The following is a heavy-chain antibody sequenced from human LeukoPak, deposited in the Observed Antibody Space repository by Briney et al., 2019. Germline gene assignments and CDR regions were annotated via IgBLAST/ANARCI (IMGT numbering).Heavy chain of an antibody. D-gene: IGHD2-2*01. Sequence: GRSLRPSCAASGFTFSSYGMHWVRQAPGKGLEWVAVISYDGSNKYYADSVKGRFTISRDNSKNTLYLQMNSLRAEDTAVYYCAKGAIVVVPAALRYFDLWGRGTLVTVSS. V-gene: IGHV3-30*18. J-gene: IGHJ2*01. CDR2: ISYDGSNK. CDR1: GFTFSSYG. CDR3: AKGAIVVVPAALRYFDL.